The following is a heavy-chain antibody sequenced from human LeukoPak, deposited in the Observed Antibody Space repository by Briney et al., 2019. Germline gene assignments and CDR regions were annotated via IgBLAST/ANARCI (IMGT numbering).Heavy chain of an antibody. D-gene: IGHD2-2*01. J-gene: IGHJ4*02. CDR2: IYPGDSDT. V-gene: IGHV5-51*01. CDR3: ARRRGSCTSASCYDDY. Sequence: GESLKISCKGSGYSFTSYWIGWVRQMPGKGLEWMGIIYPGDSDTRYSPSFRGQVTISADKSISTAYLQWSSLKASDTAMYYCARRRGSCTSASCYDDYWGQGTLVTVSS. CDR1: GYSFTSYW.